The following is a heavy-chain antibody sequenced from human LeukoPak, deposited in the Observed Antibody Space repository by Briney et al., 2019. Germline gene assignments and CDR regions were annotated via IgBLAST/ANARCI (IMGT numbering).Heavy chain of an antibody. CDR1: GFTVSSNY. D-gene: IGHD4-11*01. J-gene: IGHJ4*02. Sequence: GGSLRLSCAASGFTVSSNYMSWVRQAPGKGLEWVSVIYSGGSTYYADSVKGRFTISRDNSKNTLYLQMNSLRAEDTAVYYCARDCGRYSRHFDYWGQGTLVTVSS. CDR2: IYSGGST. CDR3: ARDCGRYSRHFDY. V-gene: IGHV3-53*01.